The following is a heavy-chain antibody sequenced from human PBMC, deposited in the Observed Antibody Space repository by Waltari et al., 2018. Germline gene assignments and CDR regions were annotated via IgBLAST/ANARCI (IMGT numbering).Heavy chain of an antibody. J-gene: IGHJ3*01. CDR2: LTWNGGIK. CDR3: VRDISYYSFDV. D-gene: IGHD2-21*01. CDR1: GFTFESHG. Sequence: EVQLVESGGGVVRPGGSLRLSCAASGFTFESHGMNWVRQAPGKGLEWVSGLTWNGGIKGYSDSVKGRFTISRDNAKKSLFLQMNSLEAEDTALYHCVRDISYYSFDVWGHGTMVTVSS. V-gene: IGHV3-20*01.